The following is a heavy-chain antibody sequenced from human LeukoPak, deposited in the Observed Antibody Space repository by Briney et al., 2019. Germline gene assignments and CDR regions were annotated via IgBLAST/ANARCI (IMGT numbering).Heavy chain of an antibody. CDR1: GFTFSSYE. V-gene: IGHV3-48*03. D-gene: IGHD2-15*01. CDR3: ARDFPRGRHCSDTACSIRYYYYFGMDV. CDR2: ISTSGSAI. Sequence: QPGGSLRLSCAASGFTFSSYEINWVRQAPGKGLEWVSRISTSGSAIFYADSVKGRFTISRDNAKNSLYLQMNSLRAEDTAVYYCARDFPRGRHCSDTACSIRYYYYFGMDVWGHGTTVIVSS. J-gene: IGHJ6*02.